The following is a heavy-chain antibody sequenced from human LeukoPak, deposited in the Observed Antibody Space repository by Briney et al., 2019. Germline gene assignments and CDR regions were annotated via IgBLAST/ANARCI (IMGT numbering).Heavy chain of an antibody. V-gene: IGHV4-39*01. Sequence: SETLSLTCTVSGGSISSSSYYWGWIRQPPGTGLEWIGSIYYSGSTNYNPSLKSRVTLSVDTSKNQFSLNLSSVTAADTAVYYCARLYYDSSGYYQICYFDYWGQGTLVTVSS. CDR2: IYYSGST. CDR3: ARLYYDSSGYYQICYFDY. D-gene: IGHD3-22*01. J-gene: IGHJ4*02. CDR1: GGSISSSSYY.